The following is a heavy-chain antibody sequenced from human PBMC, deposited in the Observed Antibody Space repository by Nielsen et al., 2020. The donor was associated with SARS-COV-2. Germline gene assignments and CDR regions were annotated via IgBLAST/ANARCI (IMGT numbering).Heavy chain of an antibody. CDR3: ARTTVTTYFDY. J-gene: IGHJ4*02. D-gene: IGHD4-11*01. V-gene: IGHV3-7*03. CDR2: IKQDGSEK. CDR1: GFTFSSYW. Sequence: ESLKISCAASGFTFSSYWMSWVRQAPGKGLEWVANIKQDGSEKYYVDSVKGRFTISRDNAKNSLYLQMNSLRAEDTAVYYCARTTVTTYFDYWGQGTLVTVSS.